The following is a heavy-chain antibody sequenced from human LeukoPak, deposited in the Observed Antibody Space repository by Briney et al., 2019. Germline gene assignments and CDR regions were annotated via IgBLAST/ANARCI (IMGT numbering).Heavy chain of an antibody. D-gene: IGHD6-19*01. CDR1: GGSLNNNY. CDR3: ARHLSDRTTVAGEFDY. J-gene: IGHJ4*02. CDR2: ISYSGST. Sequence: PSETLSLTCTVSGGSLNNNYWSWVRQPPGKGLEWIGYISYSGSTNYNPSLESQATVSVASSRTQFSLKINSVTAADTAVYFCARHLSDRTTVAGEFDYWGQGILVAVSP. V-gene: IGHV4-59*08.